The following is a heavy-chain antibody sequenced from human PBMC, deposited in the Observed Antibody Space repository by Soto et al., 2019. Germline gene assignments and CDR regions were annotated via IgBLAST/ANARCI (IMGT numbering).Heavy chain of an antibody. V-gene: IGHV3-74*01. J-gene: IGHJ4*02. CDR3: AKDEYYYSRSGYYIFDS. Sequence: MHCVRQAPGKGLVWVSRINSDGSSTSYADSVKGRFTISRDNAKNTLYLQMNSLRADDTALYYCAKDEYYYSRSGYYIFDSWGQGT. CDR2: INSDGSST. D-gene: IGHD3-22*01.